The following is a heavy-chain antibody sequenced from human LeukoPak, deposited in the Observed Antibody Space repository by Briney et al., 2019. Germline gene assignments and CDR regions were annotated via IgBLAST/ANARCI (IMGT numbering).Heavy chain of an antibody. CDR2: IRFDGSNK. CDR3: ARDLASSDV. V-gene: IGHV3-30*02. J-gene: IGHJ6*04. D-gene: IGHD3-16*01. Sequence: GGSLRLSCAASGFSFSNYGMHWVRQAPGKGLEWVAFIRFDGSNKYYADSVKGRFTISRDNSKNTLYLQMNSLRAEDTALYYCARDLASSDVWGKGTTVTVSS. CDR1: GFSFSNYG.